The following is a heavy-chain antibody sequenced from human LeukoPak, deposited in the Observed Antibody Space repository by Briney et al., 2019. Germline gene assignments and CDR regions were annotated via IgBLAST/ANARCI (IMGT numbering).Heavy chain of an antibody. Sequence: GGSLRLSCAASGFTLSSYSMCGVRQAPGKGLEWVSCISSSSYIYNADSVKGRFTISRDNAKHSLYLQMNSLRDDGTAVYYCASLDTTVATFDYWGQGTLVTVSS. D-gene: IGHD4-11*01. CDR2: ISSSSYI. V-gene: IGHV3-21*01. CDR1: GFTLSSYS. CDR3: ASLDTTVATFDY. J-gene: IGHJ4*02.